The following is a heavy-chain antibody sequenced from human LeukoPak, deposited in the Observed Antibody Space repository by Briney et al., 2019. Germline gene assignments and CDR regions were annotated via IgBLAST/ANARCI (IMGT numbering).Heavy chain of an antibody. J-gene: IGHJ4*02. CDR2: INPNSGGT. V-gene: IGHV1-2*02. Sequence: ASVKVSCKASGYTFTGYYMHWVRQAPGQGLEWMGWINPNSGGTNYAQKFQGRVTMTRDTSISTAYMELSRLRSDDTAVYYCAKVLGISFAPWDYWGQGTLVTVSS. CDR3: AKVLGISFAPWDY. D-gene: IGHD7-27*01. CDR1: GYTFTGYY.